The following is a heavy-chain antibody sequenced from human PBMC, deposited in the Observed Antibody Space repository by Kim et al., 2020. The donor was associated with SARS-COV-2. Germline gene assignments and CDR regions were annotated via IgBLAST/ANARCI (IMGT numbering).Heavy chain of an antibody. J-gene: IGHJ6*02. CDR3: ARVLIAAAGTWVGYGMDV. D-gene: IGHD6-13*01. V-gene: IGHV3-7*01. Sequence: GGSLRLSCAASGFTFSSYWMSWVRQAPGKGLEWVANIKQDGSEKYYVDSVKGRFTISRDIAKNSLYLQMNSLRAEDTAVYYCARVLIAAAGTWVGYGMDVWGQETTVTVSS. CDR1: GFTFSSYW. CDR2: IKQDGSEK.